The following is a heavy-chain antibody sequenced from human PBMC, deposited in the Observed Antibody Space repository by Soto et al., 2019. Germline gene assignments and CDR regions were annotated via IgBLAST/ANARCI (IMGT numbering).Heavy chain of an antibody. CDR2: LYRGGTT. V-gene: IGHV3-53*02. CDR3: DRPYDSTFPGGMDV. Sequence: EVQLVETGGGLIQPGGSLRLSCAASGFSVSSNYLSWVRQAPGKGLEWVSVLYRGGTTYYADSVKGRFIISRDNSKNTLYLQMKYLRAEDTAVYYCDRPYDSTFPGGMDVWGQGTTVTVSS. D-gene: IGHD3-16*01. CDR1: GFSVSSNY. J-gene: IGHJ6*02.